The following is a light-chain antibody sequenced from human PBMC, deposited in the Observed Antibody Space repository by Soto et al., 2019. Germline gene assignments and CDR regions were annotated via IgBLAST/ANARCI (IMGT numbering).Light chain of an antibody. Sequence: QSVLTQPASVPGSPGQSITISCTGTSSDVGGYNYVSWYQQHPGKAPKLMIYDVSNRPSGFSNRFSGSKSGNTASLTISGLQAEDEADYYCSSYTSRSTVVFGGGTKLTVL. CDR1: SSDVGGYNY. CDR3: SSYTSRSTVV. V-gene: IGLV2-14*01. J-gene: IGLJ2*01. CDR2: DVS.